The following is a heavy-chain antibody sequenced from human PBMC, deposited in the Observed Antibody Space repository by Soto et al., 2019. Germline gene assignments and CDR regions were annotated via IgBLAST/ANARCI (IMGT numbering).Heavy chain of an antibody. CDR1: GASISNGDYS. V-gene: IGHV4-30-2*01. CDR2: IYSSGRS. Sequence: SETLSLTCAVSGASISNGDYSWSWIRQPPGRALEWIGYIYSSGRSDYNPSLKSRVTISIDRSKNQFSLRLTSVTAADAAVYYCARGREGPFFDFWGQGALVTVSS. J-gene: IGHJ5*01. CDR3: ARGREGPFFDF.